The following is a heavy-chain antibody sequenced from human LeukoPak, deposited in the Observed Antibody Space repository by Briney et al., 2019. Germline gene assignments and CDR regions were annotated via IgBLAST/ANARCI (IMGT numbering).Heavy chain of an antibody. CDR2: IYHSGST. Sequence: PSETLSLTCTVSGGSISSGGYYWSWIRQPPGKGLEWIGYIYHSGSTYCNPSLKSRVTISVDRSKNQFSLKLSSVTAADTAVYYCAREREYCSGGSCPPRYIDYWGQGTLVTVSS. CDR1: GGSISSGGYY. CDR3: AREREYCSGGSCPPRYIDY. J-gene: IGHJ4*02. D-gene: IGHD2-15*01. V-gene: IGHV4-30-2*01.